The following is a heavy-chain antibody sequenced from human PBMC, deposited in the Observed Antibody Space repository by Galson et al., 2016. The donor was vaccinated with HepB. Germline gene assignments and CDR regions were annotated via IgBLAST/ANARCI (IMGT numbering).Heavy chain of an antibody. CDR1: GFTFSSYG. D-gene: IGHD1-26*01. V-gene: IGHV3-30*18. J-gene: IGHJ4*02. Sequence: SLRLSCAASGFTFSSYGMHWVRQAPGKGLEWVAVISYDGSNKYYADSVKGRFTIPRDNSKNTLYLQMNSLRAEDTAVYYCAKDLAWGATYYFDYWGQGTLVTVSS. CDR3: AKDLAWGATYYFDY. CDR2: ISYDGSNK.